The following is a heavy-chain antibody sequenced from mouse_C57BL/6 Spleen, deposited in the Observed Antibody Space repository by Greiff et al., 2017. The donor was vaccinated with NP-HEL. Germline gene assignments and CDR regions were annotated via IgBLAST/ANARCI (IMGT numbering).Heavy chain of an antibody. CDR2: IYPGSGST. D-gene: IGHD1-1*01. J-gene: IGHJ1*03. V-gene: IGHV1-55*01. CDR1: GYTFTSYW. CDR3: ANYYGSSHWYFDV. Sequence: VQLQQPGAELVKPGASVKMSCKASGYTFTSYWITWVKQRPGQGLEWIGDIYPGSGSTNYNEKFTSKATLTVDTSSSTAYMQLSSLTSEDSAVYYCANYYGSSHWYFDVWGTGTTVTVSS.